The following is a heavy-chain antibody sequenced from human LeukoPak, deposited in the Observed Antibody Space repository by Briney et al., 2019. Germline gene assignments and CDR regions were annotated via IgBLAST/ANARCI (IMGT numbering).Heavy chain of an antibody. CDR3: ARGHSGYDFALDV. CDR1: GFTFSSYA. CDR2: ISYDGSNK. J-gene: IGHJ3*01. Sequence: QPGRSLRLSCAASGFTFSSYAMHWVRQAPGKGLEWVAVISYDGSNKYYADSVKGRFTISRDNSKNTLYLQMNSLRAEDTAVYYCARGHSGYDFALDVWGQGTVVTVSS. D-gene: IGHD5-12*01. V-gene: IGHV3-30-3*01.